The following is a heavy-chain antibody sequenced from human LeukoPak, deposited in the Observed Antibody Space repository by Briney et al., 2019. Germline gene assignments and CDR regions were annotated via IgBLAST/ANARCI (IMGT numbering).Heavy chain of an antibody. V-gene: IGHV3-48*01. J-gene: IGHJ5*02. Sequence: GGSLRLSCAASGFIFSSHSMNWVRQAPGKGLEWVSYISGSSTTIDYADSAKGRFIISRDNAKKSLYLQMNNLRAEDTAVYYCANLRTWGQGTLVTVSS. D-gene: IGHD3-9*01. CDR2: ISGSSTTI. CDR1: GFIFSSHS. CDR3: ANLRT.